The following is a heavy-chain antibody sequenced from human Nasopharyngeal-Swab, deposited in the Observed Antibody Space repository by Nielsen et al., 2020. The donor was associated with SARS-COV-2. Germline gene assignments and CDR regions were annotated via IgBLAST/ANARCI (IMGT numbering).Heavy chain of an antibody. V-gene: IGHV6-1*01. CDR2: TYYRSKWYN. CDR3: ARVLWFGEEGDYYYYMDV. CDR1: GDSVSSNSAA. J-gene: IGHJ6*03. Sequence: SQTLSLTCAISGDSVSSNSAAWNWIRQSPSRGLEWLGRTYYRSKWYNDYAVSVKSRITINPDTSKNQFSLQLNSVTPEDTAVYYCARVLWFGEEGDYYYYMDVWGKGTTDTVSS. D-gene: IGHD3-10*01.